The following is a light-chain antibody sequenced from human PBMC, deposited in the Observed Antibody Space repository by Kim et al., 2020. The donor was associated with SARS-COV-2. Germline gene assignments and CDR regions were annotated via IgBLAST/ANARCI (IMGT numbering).Light chain of an antibody. J-gene: IGLJ2*01. CDR3: QAWDSSIVV. CDR1: KLGDKY. CDR2: QDI. V-gene: IGLV3-1*01. Sequence: SVSPGQTASITCSGDKLGDKYACWYQQKPGQSPVLVIYQDIKRPSGIPERFSGSNSGNTATLTISGTQAMDEADYYCQAWDSSIVVFGGGTQLTVL.